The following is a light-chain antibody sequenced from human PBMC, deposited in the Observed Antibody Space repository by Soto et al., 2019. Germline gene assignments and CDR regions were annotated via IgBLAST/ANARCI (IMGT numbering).Light chain of an antibody. CDR3: QAWDSSTYVV. CDR1: TLGDKY. Sequence: SYELTQPPSVSVSLGQTASITCSGATLGDKYACWYQQKPGQSPVLVIYQDSKRPSGIPERFSGSNSGNTATLTISGTQAMDEADYYCQAWDSSTYVVFGGGTKVTVL. V-gene: IGLV3-1*01. J-gene: IGLJ2*01. CDR2: QDS.